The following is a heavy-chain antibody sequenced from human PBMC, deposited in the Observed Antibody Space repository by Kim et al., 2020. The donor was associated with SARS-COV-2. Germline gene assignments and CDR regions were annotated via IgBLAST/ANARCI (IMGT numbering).Heavy chain of an antibody. CDR3: ARGSYYYDSSGYYHQGWYFDL. CDR1: GFTVSSNY. Sequence: GGSLRLSCAASGFTVSSNYMSWVRQAPGKGLEWVSVIYSGGSTYYADSVKGRFTISRDNSKNTLYLQMNSLRAEDTAVYYCARGSYYYDSSGYYHQGWYFDLWGRGTLVTVSS. CDR2: IYSGGST. V-gene: IGHV3-66*01. J-gene: IGHJ2*01. D-gene: IGHD3-22*01.